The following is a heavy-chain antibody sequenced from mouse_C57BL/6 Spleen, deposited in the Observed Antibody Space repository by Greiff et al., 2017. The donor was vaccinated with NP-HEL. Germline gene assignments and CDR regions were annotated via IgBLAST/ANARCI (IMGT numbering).Heavy chain of an antibody. Sequence: EVKLVESGGGLVKPGGSLKLSCAASGFTFSDYGMHWVRQAPEKGLEWVAYISSGSSTIYYADTVKGRFPISRDNAKNTLFLQMTSLRSEDTAMYYWARRADYDADWYFDVWGTGTTVTVSS. V-gene: IGHV5-17*01. CDR3: ARRADYDADWYFDV. CDR1: GFTFSDYG. D-gene: IGHD2-4*01. J-gene: IGHJ1*03. CDR2: ISSGSSTI.